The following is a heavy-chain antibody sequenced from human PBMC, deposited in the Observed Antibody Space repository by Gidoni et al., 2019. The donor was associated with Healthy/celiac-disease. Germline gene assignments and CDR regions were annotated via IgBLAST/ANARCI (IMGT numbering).Heavy chain of an antibody. Sequence: CPASGFTFSSYAVHWVRQAPGKGLEWVAVISYDGSNKYYADSVKGRFTISRDNSKNTLYLQMNSLRAEDTAVYYCARDGSVAMGYFDYWGQGTLVTVSS. CDR2: ISYDGSNK. CDR1: GFTFSSYA. D-gene: IGHD5-12*01. V-gene: IGHV3-30-3*01. CDR3: ARDGSVAMGYFDY. J-gene: IGHJ4*02.